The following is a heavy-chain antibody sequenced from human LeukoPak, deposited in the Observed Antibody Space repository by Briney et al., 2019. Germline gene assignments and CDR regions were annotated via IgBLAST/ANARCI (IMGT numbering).Heavy chain of an antibody. J-gene: IGHJ6*02. CDR1: GFTFSSYA. CDR3: ARDRSPAALTGYYYYGMDV. CDR2: ISYDGGNK. Sequence: GRSLRLSCAASGFTFSSYAMHWVRQAPGKGLEWVAVISYDGGNKYYADSVKGRFTISRDNSKNTLYLQMNSLRAEDTAVYYCARDRSPAALTGYYYYGMDVWGQGTTVTVSS. D-gene: IGHD2-2*01. V-gene: IGHV3-30*04.